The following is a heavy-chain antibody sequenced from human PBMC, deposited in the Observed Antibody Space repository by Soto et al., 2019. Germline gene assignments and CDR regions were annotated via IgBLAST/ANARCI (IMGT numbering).Heavy chain of an antibody. J-gene: IGHJ4*02. V-gene: IGHV2-5*02. CDR1: GFSLSTSGVG. Sequence: QITLKESGPPLVKPTQTLTLTCTFSGFSLSTSGVGVGWIRQPPGKALEWLALIYWDDDKRYSPSLKSRLTITKDTSKNQVVLTMTNMDPVDTATYYCAHFPTSCYVFDYWGQGTLVTVSS. D-gene: IGHD2-2*01. CDR3: AHFPTSCYVFDY. CDR2: IYWDDDK.